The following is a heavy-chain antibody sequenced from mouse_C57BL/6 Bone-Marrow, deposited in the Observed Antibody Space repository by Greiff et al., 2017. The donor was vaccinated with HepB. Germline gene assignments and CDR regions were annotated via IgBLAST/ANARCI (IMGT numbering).Heavy chain of an antibody. CDR3: ARDATTSYWYFDV. CDR2: SRNKANDYTT. V-gene: IGHV7-1*01. CDR1: GFTFSDFY. D-gene: IGHD1-1*01. J-gene: IGHJ1*03. Sequence: EVKVVESGGGLVQPGRSLRLSCATSGFTFSDFYMEWVRQAPGKGLEWIAASRNKANDYTTEYSASVKGRFIVSRDTSQSILYLQMNALRAEDTAIYYCARDATTSYWYFDVWGTGTTVTVSS.